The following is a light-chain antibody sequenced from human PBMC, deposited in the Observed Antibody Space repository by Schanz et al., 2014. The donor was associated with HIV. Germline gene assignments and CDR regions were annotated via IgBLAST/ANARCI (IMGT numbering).Light chain of an antibody. CDR2: GAS. J-gene: IGKJ5*01. CDR1: QSVSNRY. Sequence: EIVLTQSPGTLSLSPGERVTLSCRASQSVSNRYLAWYQQKPGQSPRLLVYGASTRATGIPARFSGSGSGTEFTLTISGLQSEDFAVYYCQQYNDWPPITFGQGTRLEIK. V-gene: IGKV3-15*01. CDR3: QQYNDWPPIT.